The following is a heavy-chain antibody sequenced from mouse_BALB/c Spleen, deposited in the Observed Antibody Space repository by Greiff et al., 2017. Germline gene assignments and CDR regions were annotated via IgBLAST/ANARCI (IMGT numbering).Heavy chain of an antibody. CDR1: GFSLTSYG. J-gene: IGHJ4*01. Sequence: VQLQQSGPGLVQPSQSLSITCTVSGFSLTSYGVHWVRQSPGKGLEWLGVIWSCGSTDYNAAFISRLSISKDNSKSQVFFKMNSLQTDDTARYYCARDYYGSSGYAMDYWGQGTSVTVSS. D-gene: IGHD1-1*01. V-gene: IGHV2-2*01. CDR2: IWSCGST. CDR3: ARDYYGSSGYAMDY.